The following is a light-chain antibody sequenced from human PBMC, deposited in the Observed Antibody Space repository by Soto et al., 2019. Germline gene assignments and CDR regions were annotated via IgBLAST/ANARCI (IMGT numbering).Light chain of an antibody. V-gene: IGLV1-40*01. J-gene: IGLJ3*02. Sequence: QSALTQPPSVSGAPGQRVTISCTGSSSNIGAGYDVHWYQQLPGAAPKLLIYVNSNRPSGVPDRFSGSKSGTSASLAITGLQAEDEADYYCQSYDSSLSVWVFGGGTKVTVL. CDR2: VNS. CDR1: SSNIGAGYD. CDR3: QSYDSSLSVWV.